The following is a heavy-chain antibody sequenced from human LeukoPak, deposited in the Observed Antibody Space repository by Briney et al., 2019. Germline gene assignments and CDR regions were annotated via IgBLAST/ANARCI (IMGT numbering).Heavy chain of an antibody. J-gene: IGHJ4*02. CDR3: ARSAPNYDILTGYYKTFDY. Sequence: ASVKVSCKVSGYTLTELSMHWVRQAPGKGLEWMGSFDPEDGETIYAQKFQGRVTMTEDTSTDTAYMEVSSLRSEDTAVYYCARSAPNYDILTGYYKTFDYWGQGTLVTVSS. D-gene: IGHD3-9*01. V-gene: IGHV1-24*01. CDR1: GYTLTELS. CDR2: FDPEDGET.